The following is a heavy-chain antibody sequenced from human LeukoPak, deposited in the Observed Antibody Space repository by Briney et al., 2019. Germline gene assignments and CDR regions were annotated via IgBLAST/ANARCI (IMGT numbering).Heavy chain of an antibody. D-gene: IGHD3-10*02. J-gene: IGHJ6*04. CDR1: GFTFSSYA. CDR3: AELGITMIGGV. CDR2: ISGSAGHT. V-gene: IGHV3-23*01. Sequence: GGSLRLSCAASGFTFSSYAMTWVRLAPGKGLEWVSSISGSAGHTYYADSVKGRFTVSRDNSKNSLYLQMNSLRAEDTAVYYCAELGITMIGGVWGKGTTVTISS.